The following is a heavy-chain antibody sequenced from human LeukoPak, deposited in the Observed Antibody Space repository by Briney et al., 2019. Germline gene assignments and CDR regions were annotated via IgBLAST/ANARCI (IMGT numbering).Heavy chain of an antibody. Sequence: GSSVKVSCKASGGTFSSYAISWVRQAPGQGLEWMGGIIPIFGIANYAQKFQGRVTITADESTSTAYMELSSLRSEDTAVYYCARGSLRSLVRENDAFDIWGQGIMVTVSS. J-gene: IGHJ3*02. V-gene: IGHV1-69*01. CDR1: GGTFSSYA. CDR2: IIPIFGIA. CDR3: ARGSLRSLVRENDAFDI. D-gene: IGHD1-14*01.